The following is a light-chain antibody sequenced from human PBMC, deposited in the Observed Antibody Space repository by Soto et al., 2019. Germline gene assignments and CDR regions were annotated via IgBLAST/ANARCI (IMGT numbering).Light chain of an antibody. CDR3: QQFSTWPYT. Sequence: EIVMTQSPATLSVSPGDRATLSCRASQDVSKNLAWYQQKPGQAPRLLVYGASTRATGIPARLSGSGSGTEFTLTISNLQSEDFAVYYCQQFSTWPYTFGRGTKLEI. CDR1: QDVSKN. CDR2: GAS. J-gene: IGKJ2*01. V-gene: IGKV3-15*01.